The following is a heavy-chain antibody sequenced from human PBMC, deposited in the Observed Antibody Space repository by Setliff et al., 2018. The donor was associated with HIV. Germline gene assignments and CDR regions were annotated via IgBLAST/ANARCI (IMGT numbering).Heavy chain of an antibody. V-gene: IGHV4-34*01. Sequence: SETLSLTCTVYGGSFSGYHWNWIRQPPGKGLEWIGEINHSGRTNYNPSLKSRVTISVDTSKNQFSLKLRSVTAADTAMYYCARVSITYWYSIPTFYYYYMDVWGKGTKVTVSS. D-gene: IGHD2-15*01. J-gene: IGHJ6*03. CDR2: INHSGRT. CDR1: GGSFSGYH. CDR3: ARVSITYWYSIPTFYYYYMDV.